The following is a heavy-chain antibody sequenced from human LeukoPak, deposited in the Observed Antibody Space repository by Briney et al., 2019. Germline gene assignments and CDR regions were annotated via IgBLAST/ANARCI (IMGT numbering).Heavy chain of an antibody. Sequence: GGSLRLSCAGSGFTLSSYSMNWVRQAPGEGLEWVSSIYSSSSYIYYADSVKGRFTISRDNAKNSLYLQMNSLRAEDTAVYYCARFSGYCSSTSCTPGDWGQGTLVTVSS. D-gene: IGHD2-2*01. CDR2: IYSSSSYI. CDR1: GFTLSSYS. V-gene: IGHV3-21*01. CDR3: ARFSGYCSSTSCTPGD. J-gene: IGHJ4*02.